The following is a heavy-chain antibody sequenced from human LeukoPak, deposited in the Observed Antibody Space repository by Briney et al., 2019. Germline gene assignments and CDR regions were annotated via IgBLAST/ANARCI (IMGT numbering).Heavy chain of an antibody. Sequence: PGGSLRLSCAASGFTFSTYEMNWVRQAPGKGLEWVSYISISGTTISYADSVKGRFTISRDNAKNSLYLQMNSLRAEDTAFYYCARVSYSGSYGFMDVWGKGTTVTISS. CDR2: ISISGTTI. CDR3: ARVSYSGSYGFMDV. CDR1: GFTFSTYE. J-gene: IGHJ6*03. D-gene: IGHD1-26*01. V-gene: IGHV3-48*03.